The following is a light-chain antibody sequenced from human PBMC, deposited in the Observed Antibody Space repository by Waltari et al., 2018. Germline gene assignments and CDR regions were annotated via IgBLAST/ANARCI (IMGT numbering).Light chain of an antibody. CDR2: EVT. J-gene: IGLJ1*01. V-gene: IGLV2-14*01. Sequence: QSALTQPASVSGSPGQSITIPCTGTRSAIGGYDYVSWYQQHPCKAPKLLIYEVTNRPSGVSNRFSGSKSGNTASLAISGLQPEDEADYYCSSYTRRNTPSSVFGTGTQVTVL. CDR3: SSYTRRNTPSSV. CDR1: RSAIGGYDY.